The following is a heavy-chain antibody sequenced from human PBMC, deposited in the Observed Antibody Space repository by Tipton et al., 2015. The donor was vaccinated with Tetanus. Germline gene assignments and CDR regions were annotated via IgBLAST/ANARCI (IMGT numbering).Heavy chain of an antibody. CDR1: GDSIKSYY. Sequence: TLSLTCVVSGDSIKSYYWSWIRQSPGKGLEWIGEINHSGSTTYSPSFKSRVTISVDTPKNQFSLKLTSLTVADTAVYYCARGGSYSYGPRGFDLWGRGTLVTVSS. J-gene: IGHJ2*01. D-gene: IGHD5-18*01. CDR3: ARGGSYSYGPRGFDL. CDR2: INHSGST. V-gene: IGHV4-34*01.